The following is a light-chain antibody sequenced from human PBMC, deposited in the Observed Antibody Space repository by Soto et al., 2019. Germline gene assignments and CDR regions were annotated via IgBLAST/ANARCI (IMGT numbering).Light chain of an antibody. CDR2: HVS. CDR1: GTDVGQYNY. V-gene: IGLV2-8*01. Sequence: QSVLNQPPSASGSPGQSVTISCTGAGTDVGQYNYVSWYQQHPGKAPKLLIHHVSRRPSGVPARFSGSKSGNTASLTVSGLQTEDEADYYCSSYGGVNNVLFGGGTKVTVL. J-gene: IGLJ2*01. CDR3: SSYGGVNNVL.